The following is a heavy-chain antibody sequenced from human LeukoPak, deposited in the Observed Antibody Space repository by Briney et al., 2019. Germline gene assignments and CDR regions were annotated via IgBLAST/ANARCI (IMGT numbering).Heavy chain of an antibody. V-gene: IGHV6-1*01. CDR1: GDSVYSNSAT. Sequence: PSQTLSLTCAISGDSVYSNSATWIWVRQSPSRGLEWLGRTYYRSKRYNDYAVSVKSRTTINPDTSKNQFSLQLNSVTPEDTAVYYCARAAIDTSGYYSFDYWGQGTLVIVAS. CDR3: ARAAIDTSGYYSFDY. CDR2: TYYRSKRYN. J-gene: IGHJ4*02. D-gene: IGHD3-22*01.